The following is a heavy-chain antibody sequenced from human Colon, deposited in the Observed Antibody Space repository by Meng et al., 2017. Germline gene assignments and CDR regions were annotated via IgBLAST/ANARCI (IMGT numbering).Heavy chain of an antibody. CDR1: GDSVPSKTSV. CDR2: TYYRAKWNH. D-gene: IGHD3-16*02. J-gene: IGHJ4*02. CDR3: TRGLEFYRFEY. Sequence: QPQLQQSGPGLAKPSQTLSLSCAISGDSVPSKTSVWNWLRQPPARGLEWRGSTYYRAKWNHDYAQSLRGRITINPETSNNQISLQLNSVTPEDTAVYYCTRGLEFYRFEYWGQGTLVTVSS. V-gene: IGHV6-1*01.